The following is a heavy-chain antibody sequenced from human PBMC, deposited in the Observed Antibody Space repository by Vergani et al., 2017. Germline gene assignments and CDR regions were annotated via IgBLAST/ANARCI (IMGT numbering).Heavy chain of an antibody. CDR1: EYSFGNYW. CDR2: IYPDDSDT. Sequence: EVELVQSGPEMRKPGESLKIFCKGSEYSFGNYWIGWVRQMPGKGLEWMGIIYPDDSDTRYSPSFQGQVTISADKSISTAFLQWDSLKASDTALYYCARHTTYTDSWGQGTLVTVSS. V-gene: IGHV5-51*01. CDR3: ARHTTYTDS. D-gene: IGHD1-1*01. J-gene: IGHJ4*02.